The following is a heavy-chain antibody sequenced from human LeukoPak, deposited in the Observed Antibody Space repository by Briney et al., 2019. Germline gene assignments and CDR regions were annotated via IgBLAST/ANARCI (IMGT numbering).Heavy chain of an antibody. CDR2: IRSSSSYI. CDR3: AKVAKYYYGSETYYFFEH. Sequence: GGSLRLSCAASGFTFSSYSMNWVRQAPGKGLEWVSSIRSSSSYIYYADSLKGRFTISRDNSKNTLYLQMNSLRVEDTAVYYCAKVAKYYYGSETYYFFEHWGQGTPVTASS. D-gene: IGHD3-10*01. J-gene: IGHJ4*02. CDR1: GFTFSSYS. V-gene: IGHV3-21*01.